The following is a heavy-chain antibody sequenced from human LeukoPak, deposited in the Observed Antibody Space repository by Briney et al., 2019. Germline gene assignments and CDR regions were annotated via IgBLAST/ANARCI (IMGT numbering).Heavy chain of an antibody. D-gene: IGHD6-13*01. CDR1: GFTFSNYA. CDR3: AKGIAAAGGVLDH. Sequence: GGSLRLSCAASGFTFSNYAMSWVRQAPGKGLEWVSAISGSGGSTYYADSVKGRFTISRDNSMHTLYLQMNSQRAEDTAVYYCAKGIAAAGGVLDHWGQETLVTVSS. V-gene: IGHV3-23*01. CDR2: ISGSGGST. J-gene: IGHJ4*02.